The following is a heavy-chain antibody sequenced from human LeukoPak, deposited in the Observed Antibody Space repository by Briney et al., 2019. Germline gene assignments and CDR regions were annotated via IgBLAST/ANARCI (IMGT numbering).Heavy chain of an antibody. V-gene: IGHV1-69-2*01. CDR2: VDPEDGET. J-gene: IGHJ3*02. CDR1: GYTFTDYY. Sequence: ASVKVSCKVSGYTFTDYYMHWVQQAPGKGLEWMGLVDPEDGETIYAEKFQGRVTITADTSTDTAYMELSSLRSEDTAVYYCATKGVVVVAAGDLDAFDIWGQGTMVTVSS. D-gene: IGHD2-15*01. CDR3: ATKGVVVVAAGDLDAFDI.